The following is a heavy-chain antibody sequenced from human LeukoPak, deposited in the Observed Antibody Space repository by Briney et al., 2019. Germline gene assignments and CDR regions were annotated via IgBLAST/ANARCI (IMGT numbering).Heavy chain of an antibody. CDR2: IIPIFGTA. J-gene: IGHJ4*02. Sequence: ASVKVSCKASGGTFSSYAISWVRQAPGQGLEWMGGIIPIFGTANYAQKFQGRVTITADESTSTAYMELGSLRSEDTAVYYCARGGGRYSYPDYWGQGTLVTVSS. CDR3: ARGGGRYSYPDY. D-gene: IGHD5-18*01. V-gene: IGHV1-69*13. CDR1: GGTFSSYA.